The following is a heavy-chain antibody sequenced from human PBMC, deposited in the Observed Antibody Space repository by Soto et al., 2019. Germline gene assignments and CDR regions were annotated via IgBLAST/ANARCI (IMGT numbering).Heavy chain of an antibody. CDR2: IFYSGTT. D-gene: IGHD6-13*01. J-gene: IGHJ3*02. CDR1: GDSISSSSDF. CDR3: ARHAGGSWDDFFDI. Sequence: SETLSLTCTVSGDSISSSSDFWGWVRQPPGKGPEWIGSIFYSGTTYSNPSLRSPVTISVDTSKNQFSLKVSSVTAADTAVYYCARHAGGSWDDFFDIWGQGTMVTVSS. V-gene: IGHV4-39*01.